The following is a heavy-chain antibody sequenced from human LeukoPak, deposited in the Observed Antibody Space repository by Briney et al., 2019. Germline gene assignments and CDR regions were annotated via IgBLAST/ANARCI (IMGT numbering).Heavy chain of an antibody. Sequence: SVKVSCKASGGSLSSFVIGWVRQAPGQGLEWMGRIIPIFGKTNYAQTFQGRLTITADKSTSTAYVELSSLRSEDTAVYYCARGPFETLRESDYSRSWYAFWGQGTLVTVSS. D-gene: IGHD6-13*01. CDR1: GGSLSSFV. CDR2: IIPIFGKT. CDR3: ARGPFETLRESDYSRSWYAF. J-gene: IGHJ5*01. V-gene: IGHV1-69*04.